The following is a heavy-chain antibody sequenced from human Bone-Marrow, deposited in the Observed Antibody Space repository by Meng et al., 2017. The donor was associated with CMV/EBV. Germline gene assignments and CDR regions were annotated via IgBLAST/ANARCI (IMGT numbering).Heavy chain of an antibody. D-gene: IGHD3-10*01. CDR1: GGSISSGGYY. CDR3: AKGPDYYGSGSFFDY. V-gene: IGHV4-31*02. J-gene: IGHJ4*02. CDR2: IYYSGST. Sequence: SGGSISSGGYYWSWIRQHRGKGLEWIGYIYYSGSTYYNPSLKSRVTISVDTSKNQFSLKLSSVTAADTAVYYCAKGPDYYGSGSFFDYWGQGTLVTVSS.